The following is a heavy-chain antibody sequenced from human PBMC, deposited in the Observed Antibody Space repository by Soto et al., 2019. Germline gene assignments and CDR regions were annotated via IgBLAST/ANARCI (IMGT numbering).Heavy chain of an antibody. J-gene: IGHJ4*02. Sequence: GASVKVSCKASGYTFTSYYMHWVRQAPGQGLEWMGIINPSGGSTSYAQKFQGRVTMTRDTSTSTVYMELSSLRSEDTAVYYYARDRTYYYDSSGYSFDYWGQGTLVTVSS. CDR2: INPSGGST. D-gene: IGHD3-22*01. V-gene: IGHV1-46*01. CDR1: GYTFTSYY. CDR3: ARDRTYYYDSSGYSFDY.